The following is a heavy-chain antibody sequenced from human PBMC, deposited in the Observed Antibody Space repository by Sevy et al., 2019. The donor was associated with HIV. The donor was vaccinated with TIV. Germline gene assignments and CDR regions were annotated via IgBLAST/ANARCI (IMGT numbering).Heavy chain of an antibody. D-gene: IGHD3-10*02. Sequence: LPETLSLGCTVSGGSLSGYQWNWIRQPPGKGLEWIGFIYDSGRTHYNPSLKSRVTISVDTSKNQFSLKLNSGTAADTGVYYCARSFNNYVRGVYQMGLDYWGQGTLVTVSS. CDR2: IYDSGRT. CDR1: GGSLSGYQ. J-gene: IGHJ4*02. CDR3: ARSFNNYVRGVYQMGLDY. V-gene: IGHV4-59*01.